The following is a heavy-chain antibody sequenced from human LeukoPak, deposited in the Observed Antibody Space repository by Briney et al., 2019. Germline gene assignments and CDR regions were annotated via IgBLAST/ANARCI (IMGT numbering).Heavy chain of an antibody. CDR3: ARDRGYTFDY. Sequence: GGSLRLSCAASGFPFNTYWMHWVRQAPAKGLVSVSRIKSDGSDTTYTDSVKGRFTISRDNAKNTLYLQMNSLSAEDTAMYFCARDRGYTFDYWGQGTLVTVSS. J-gene: IGHJ4*02. V-gene: IGHV3-74*01. CDR1: GFPFNTYW. CDR2: IKSDGSDT. D-gene: IGHD3-22*01.